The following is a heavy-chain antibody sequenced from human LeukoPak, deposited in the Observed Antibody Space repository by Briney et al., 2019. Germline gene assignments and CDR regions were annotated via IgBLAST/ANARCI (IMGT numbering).Heavy chain of an antibody. Sequence: SQTLSLTCTVAGGSISSGDYYWSWIRQPPGNGLEWIGYIYYSESTYYNPSLKSRVTISVDASKNQFSLKLSSVTAADTAVYYCAREWYCSSTSCYDYYYYYMDVWGKGTTATVSS. CDR3: AREWYCSSTSCYDYYYYYMDV. CDR2: IYYSEST. CDR1: GGSISSGDYY. V-gene: IGHV4-30-4*08. D-gene: IGHD2-2*01. J-gene: IGHJ6*03.